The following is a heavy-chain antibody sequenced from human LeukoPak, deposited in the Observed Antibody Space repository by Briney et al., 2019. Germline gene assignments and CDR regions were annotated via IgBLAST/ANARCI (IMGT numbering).Heavy chain of an antibody. CDR2: IDHSGFT. CDR3: ARGPPRDYGTSEFYYNY. D-gene: IGHD4/OR15-4a*01. J-gene: IGHJ4*02. Sequence: SETLSLTCAVYGGSFSGYYWSWIRQPPGKGLEWIGEIDHSGFTIYNPSLKSRVAISEDTSKNQFSLKLSSVTAADTAVYYCARGPPRDYGTSEFYYNYWGQGTLVTVSS. CDR1: GGSFSGYY. V-gene: IGHV4-34*01.